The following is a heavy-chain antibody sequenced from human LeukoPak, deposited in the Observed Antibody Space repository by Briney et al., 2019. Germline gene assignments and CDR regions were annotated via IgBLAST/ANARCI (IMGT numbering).Heavy chain of an antibody. CDR2: IDWDDDK. J-gene: IGHJ4*02. D-gene: IGHD4-17*01. V-gene: IGHV2-70*01. CDR3: ARIRDDYGDYYFDY. CDR1: GFSLSTSGMC. Sequence: SGPTLVNPTQTLTLTCTFSGFSLSTSGMCVSWIRQPPGKALEWLALIDWDDDKYYSTSLKTRLTISKDTSKNQVVLTMTNMDPVDTATYYCARIRDDYGDYYFDYWGQGTLVTVSS.